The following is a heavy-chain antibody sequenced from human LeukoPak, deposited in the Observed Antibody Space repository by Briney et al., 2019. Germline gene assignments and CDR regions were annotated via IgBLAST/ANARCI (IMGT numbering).Heavy chain of an antibody. J-gene: IGHJ6*04. CDR3: AKMYYSGSGSSSFFDV. Sequence: GGSLRLSCAASGFTFISYGMSWVRQAPGKGLEWVSGISGSGDNTYYADSVKGRSTISRDNSKNTLYVQMNSLRAEDTAVYYCAKMYYSGSGSSSFFDVWGKGTTVTISS. CDR1: GFTFISYG. V-gene: IGHV3-23*01. CDR2: ISGSGDNT. D-gene: IGHD3-10*01.